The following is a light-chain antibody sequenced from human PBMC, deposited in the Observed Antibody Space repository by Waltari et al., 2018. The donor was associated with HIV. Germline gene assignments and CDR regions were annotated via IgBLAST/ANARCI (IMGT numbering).Light chain of an antibody. CDR2: AAL. CDR1: QRVSSNY. J-gene: IGKJ2*01. Sequence: EIVLTQSPGTLSLSPGEGATLSCRASQRVSSNYLAWYQQKPGQAPRLLIYAALNRATGIPDRFSGSGSGADFTLTISRLEPQDFVVYYCQQYGSSPYTFGQGTKLEIK. CDR3: QQYGSSPYT. V-gene: IGKV3-20*01.